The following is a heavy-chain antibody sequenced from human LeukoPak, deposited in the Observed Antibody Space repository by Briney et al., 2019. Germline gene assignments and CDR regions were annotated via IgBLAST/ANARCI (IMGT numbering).Heavy chain of an antibody. D-gene: IGHD6-6*01. CDR1: GGSISSYY. Sequence: SSETLSLTCTVSGGSISSYYWSWIRQPPGKGLEWIGYIYYSGSTNYNPSLKSRVTISVDTSKNQFSLKLSSVTAADTAVYYCARHSAHLRRYSSSSYYFDYWGQGTLVTVSS. V-gene: IGHV4-59*08. CDR3: ARHSAHLRRYSSSSYYFDY. J-gene: IGHJ4*02. CDR2: IYYSGST.